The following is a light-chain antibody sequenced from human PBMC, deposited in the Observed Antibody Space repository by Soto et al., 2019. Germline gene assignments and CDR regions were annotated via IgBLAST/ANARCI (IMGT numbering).Light chain of an antibody. J-gene: IGKJ4*01. V-gene: IGKV1-33*01. CDR3: QQYDTLPIT. CDR1: QDISNY. CDR2: DAS. Sequence: DIQMTQSPSSLSASVGDRVTITCQASQDISNYLNWYQQKPGKAPKLLIYDASNLETGVPSRFSGSGSGTDFTLSISSLQTEDIAKYYCQQYDTLPITFGGGTKVEIK.